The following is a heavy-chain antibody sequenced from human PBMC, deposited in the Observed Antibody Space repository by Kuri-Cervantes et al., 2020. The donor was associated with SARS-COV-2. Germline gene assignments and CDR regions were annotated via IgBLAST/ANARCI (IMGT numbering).Heavy chain of an antibody. J-gene: IGHJ3*02. V-gene: IGHV1-2*04. CDR3: ERSTPFRRLVVISQRGAFDI. Sequence: ASVKVSCKASGYTFTGYYMHWVRQAPGQGLEWMGWINPNSGGTNYAQKFQGWVTMTRDTSISTVYMELSRLRSDATAVYYCERSTPFRRLVVISQRGAFDIGGQGTMVTVSS. CDR2: INPNSGGT. CDR1: GYTFTGYY. D-gene: IGHD3-22*01.